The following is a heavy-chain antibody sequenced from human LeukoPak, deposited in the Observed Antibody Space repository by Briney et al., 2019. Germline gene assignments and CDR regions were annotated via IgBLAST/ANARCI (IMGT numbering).Heavy chain of an antibody. V-gene: IGHV3-53*01. CDR2: IYSGGST. Sequence: PGGSLRLSCAASGFTVSSNYMSWVRQAPGKGLEWVSVIYSGGSTYYADSVKGRFTISRDNSKNTLYLQMNSLRAEDTAVYYCAKKFLYCSSTSCSDYWGQGTLVTVSS. CDR3: AKKFLYCSSTSCSDY. CDR1: GFTVSSNY. D-gene: IGHD2-2*01. J-gene: IGHJ4*02.